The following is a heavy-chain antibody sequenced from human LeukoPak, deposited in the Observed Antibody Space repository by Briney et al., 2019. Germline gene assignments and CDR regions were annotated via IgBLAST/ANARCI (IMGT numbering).Heavy chain of an antibody. CDR2: IYYSGST. D-gene: IGHD3-3*01. CDR1: GGSISSYY. V-gene: IGHV4-59*01. CDR3: ARVGPYYDFWSGYYQGLSMDV. J-gene: IGHJ6*02. Sequence: SETLSLTCTVSGGSISSYYWSWIRQPPGKGLEWIGYIYYSGSTNYNPSLKSRVTISVDTSKNQFSLKLSSVTAADTAVYYCARVGPYYDFWSGYYQGLSMDVWGQGTTVTVSS.